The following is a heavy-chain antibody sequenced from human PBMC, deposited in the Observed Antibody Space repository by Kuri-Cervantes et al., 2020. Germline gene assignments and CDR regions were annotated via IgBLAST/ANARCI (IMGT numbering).Heavy chain of an antibody. Sequence: SVKVSCKASGGTFSSYAISWVRQAPGQGLEWMGGIIPIFGTANYAQKFQGRVTITADKSTSTAYMELSSLRSDDTAVYYCARVNAANYDILTGYYMGYFDYWGQGTLVTVSS. CDR2: IIPIFGTA. CDR1: GGTFSSYA. CDR3: ARVNAANYDILTGYYMGYFDY. D-gene: IGHD3-9*01. J-gene: IGHJ4*02. V-gene: IGHV1-69*06.